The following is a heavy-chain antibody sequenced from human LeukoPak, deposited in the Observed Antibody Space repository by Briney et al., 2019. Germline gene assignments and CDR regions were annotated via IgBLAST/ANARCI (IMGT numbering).Heavy chain of an antibody. J-gene: IGHJ4*02. D-gene: IGHD3-16*01. CDR1: GFTFSNAW. Sequence: PGGSLRLSCAASGFTFSNAWMSWVRQAPGKGLEWVGRIKSKTDGGITDYAAPVKGRFTISRDDSKNTLYLQMNSLKTEDTAVYYCSTEGVLRTGGQGTLVTVS. V-gene: IGHV3-15*01. CDR2: IKSKTDGGIT. CDR3: STEGVLRT.